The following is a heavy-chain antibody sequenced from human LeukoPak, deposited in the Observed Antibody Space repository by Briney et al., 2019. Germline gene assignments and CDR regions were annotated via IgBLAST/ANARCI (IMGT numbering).Heavy chain of an antibody. Sequence: ASVKVSCKASGGTFSSYAISWVRQAPGQGLEWMGGIIPIFGTANYAQKFQGRVTITADESTSTAYMELSSLRPEDTAVYYCASSSSSWYPFDYWGQGTLVTVSS. V-gene: IGHV1-69*13. CDR3: ASSSSSWYPFDY. CDR2: IIPIFGTA. D-gene: IGHD6-13*01. CDR1: GGTFSSYA. J-gene: IGHJ4*02.